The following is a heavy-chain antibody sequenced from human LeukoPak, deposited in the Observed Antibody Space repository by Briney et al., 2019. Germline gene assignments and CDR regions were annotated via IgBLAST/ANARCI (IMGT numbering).Heavy chain of an antibody. CDR2: IYYSGST. V-gene: IGHV4-39*07. D-gene: IGHD6-13*01. J-gene: IGHJ6*03. Sequence: PSETLSLTCTVSGGSISSSSYYWGWIRQPPGKGLEWIGSIYYSGSTNYNPSLKSRVTISVDTSKNQFSLKLSSVTAADTAVYYCARVRGVAPGYGIAAAGRHPGYYYYYYMDVWGKGTTVTISS. CDR1: GGSISSSSYY. CDR3: ARVRGVAPGYGIAAAGRHPGYYYYYYMDV.